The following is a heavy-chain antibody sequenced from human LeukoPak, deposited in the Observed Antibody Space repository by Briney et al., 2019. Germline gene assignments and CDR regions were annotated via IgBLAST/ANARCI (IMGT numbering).Heavy chain of an antibody. CDR2: IYPGDSDS. Sequence: GESLHLSFGVPASTFADYSSAGVRQMPGKGLEWMGIIYPGDSDSKYSPSFQGQVTISADKSISTAYLQWSSLKASDTGMYYCARLPAVAGIGAVDIWGQGTMVTVSS. CDR3: ARLPAVAGIGAVDI. CDR1: ASTFADYS. J-gene: IGHJ3*02. V-gene: IGHV5-51*01. D-gene: IGHD6-19*01.